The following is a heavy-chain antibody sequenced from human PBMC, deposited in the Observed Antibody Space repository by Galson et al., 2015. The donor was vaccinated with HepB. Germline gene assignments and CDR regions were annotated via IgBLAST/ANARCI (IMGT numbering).Heavy chain of an antibody. D-gene: IGHD1-26*01. V-gene: IGHV4-39*01. CDR3: ARQVVQWDRLYYFDY. CDR1: GGSISSSSYY. J-gene: IGHJ4*02. CDR2: IYYSGST. Sequence: SETLSLTCTVSGGSISSSSYYWGWIRQPPGKGLEWIGSIYYSGSTYYNPSLKSRVTISVDTSKNQFSLKLSSVTAADTAVYYRARQVVQWDRLYYFDYWGQGTLVTVSS.